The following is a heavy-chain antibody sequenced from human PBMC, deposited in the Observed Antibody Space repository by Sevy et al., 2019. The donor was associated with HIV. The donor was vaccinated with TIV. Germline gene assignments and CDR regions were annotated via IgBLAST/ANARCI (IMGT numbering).Heavy chain of an antibody. J-gene: IGHJ5*02. CDR1: GGSISSGGYY. V-gene: IGHV4-31*03. CDR3: ARENCSGGSCSQYNWFDP. CDR2: IYYSGST. D-gene: IGHD2-15*01. Sequence: SETPSLTCTVSGGSISSGGYYWSWIRQHPGKGLEWIGYIYYSGSTYYNPSLKSRVTISVDTSKNQFSLKLSSVTAADTAVYYCARENCSGGSCSQYNWFDPWGQGTLVTVSS.